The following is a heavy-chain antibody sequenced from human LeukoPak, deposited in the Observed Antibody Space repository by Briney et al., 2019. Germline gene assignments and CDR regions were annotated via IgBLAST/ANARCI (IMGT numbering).Heavy chain of an antibody. CDR3: TRSVVVVAGNQGSYYFDY. V-gene: IGHV3-49*04. CDR2: IRSKAYGGTT. CDR1: GFTFGDYA. Sequence: GGSLRLSCTASGFTFGDYAVSWVRQAPGKGLEWVGFIRSKAYGGTTEYAASVKGRFTISRDDSKSIAYLQMNSLKTEDTAVYYCTRSVVVVAGNQGSYYFDYWGQGTLVTVSS. J-gene: IGHJ4*02. D-gene: IGHD2-15*01.